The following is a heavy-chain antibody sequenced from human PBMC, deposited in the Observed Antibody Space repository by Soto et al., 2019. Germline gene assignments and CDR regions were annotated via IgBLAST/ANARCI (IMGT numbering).Heavy chain of an antibody. J-gene: IGHJ3*02. D-gene: IGHD2-15*01. V-gene: IGHV3-33*01. CDR1: GFTFSSYG. Sequence: GGSLRLSCAASGFTFSSYGMHWVRQAPGKGLEWVAVIWYDGSNKYYADSVKGRFTISRDNSKNTLYLQMNSLRAEDTAVYYCASSKVVAATYDAFDIWGQGTMVTVSS. CDR2: IWYDGSNK. CDR3: ASSKVVAATYDAFDI.